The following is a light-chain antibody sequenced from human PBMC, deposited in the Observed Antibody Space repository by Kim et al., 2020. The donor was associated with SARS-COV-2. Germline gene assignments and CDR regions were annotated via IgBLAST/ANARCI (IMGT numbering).Light chain of an antibody. CDR2: GAS. CDR1: QGISNY. Sequence: ASVGDRVTITCRATQGISNYLAWYQQKPHEVPKLLIYGASTLQPGVPSRFSGSGSGADFSLTISSLQPEDVATYYCQKYNSAPLTFGGGTKGDIK. J-gene: IGKJ4*01. V-gene: IGKV1-27*01. CDR3: QKYNSAPLT.